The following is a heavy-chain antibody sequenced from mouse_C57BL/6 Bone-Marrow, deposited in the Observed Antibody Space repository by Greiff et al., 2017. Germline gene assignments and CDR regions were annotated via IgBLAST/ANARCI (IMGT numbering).Heavy chain of an antibody. CDR1: GYSFTGYY. D-gene: IGHD1-1*01. CDR3: AREGDYYGSLYFDV. V-gene: IGHV1-42*01. J-gene: IGHJ1*03. CDR2: INPSTGGT. Sequence: VQLQQSGPELVKPGASVKISCKASGYSFTGYYMNWVKQSPEKSLEWIGEINPSTGGTTYNQKFKAKATLTVDKSSSTAYMQLKRLTSEDSAVYYCAREGDYYGSLYFDVWGTGTTVTVSS.